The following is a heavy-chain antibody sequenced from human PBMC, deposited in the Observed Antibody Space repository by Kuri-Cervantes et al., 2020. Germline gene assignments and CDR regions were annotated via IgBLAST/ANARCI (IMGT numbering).Heavy chain of an antibody. Sequence: ASVKVSCKASGYTFTSYGISWVRQATGQGLEWMGWMNPNSGNTGYAQKFQGRVTMTRNTSISTTYMDLSSLRSEDTAVYYCARVAREGSYYYYYMDVWGKGTTVTVSS. V-gene: IGHV1-8*02. CDR3: ARVAREGSYYYYYMDV. CDR1: GYTFTSYG. CDR2: MNPNSGNT. D-gene: IGHD1-26*01. J-gene: IGHJ6*03.